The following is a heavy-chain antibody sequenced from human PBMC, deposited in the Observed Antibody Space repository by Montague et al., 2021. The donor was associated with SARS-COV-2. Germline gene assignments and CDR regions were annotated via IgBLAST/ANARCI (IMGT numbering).Heavy chain of an antibody. V-gene: IGHV4-31*03. Sequence: TLSLTCTVPARSIGYGGYSWDWMSQHLRTGLEWIGCVDKSGTTQYNPSLKSRVSLSVETSKNQFSLNLRSATAADTALYYCARDLGGIDVWGQGTTVIVSS. CDR2: VDKSGTT. CDR1: ARSIGYGGYS. J-gene: IGHJ6*02. CDR3: ARDLGGIDV. D-gene: IGHD3-10*01.